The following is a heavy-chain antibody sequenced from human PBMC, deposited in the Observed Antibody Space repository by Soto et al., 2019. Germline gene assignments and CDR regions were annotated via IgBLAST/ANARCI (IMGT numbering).Heavy chain of an antibody. CDR2: ISYDGTNK. J-gene: IGHJ5*02. CDR3: ARGRFFS. D-gene: IGHD3-16*01. CDR1: GVTFSSYG. Sequence: QVQLVESGGGVVQPGRSLRLACAASGVTFSSYGMHWVRQAPGKGLEWVAVISYDGTNKYYADSVKGRFTISRDDSKNTLYLQMNSLRAEDTAVYYCARGRFFSWGQGTLVTVSS. V-gene: IGHV3-30*03.